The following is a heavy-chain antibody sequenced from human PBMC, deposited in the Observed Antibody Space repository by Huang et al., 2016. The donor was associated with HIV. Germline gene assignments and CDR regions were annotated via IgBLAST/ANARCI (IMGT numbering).Heavy chain of an antibody. CDR1: GGSFSGYY. V-gene: IGHV4-34*01. Sequence: QVQLQQWGAGLLKPSETLSLTCAVYGGSFSGYYWSWIRPSPGKGLEWIGEINHSGSTTYTPSLKSRLTISVDTSKNQFSLKLSSVTAADTAVYYCARERMMSWLDDHDAFDIWGQGTMVTVSS. J-gene: IGHJ3*02. CDR2: INHSGST. D-gene: IGHD1-1*01. CDR3: ARERMMSWLDDHDAFDI.